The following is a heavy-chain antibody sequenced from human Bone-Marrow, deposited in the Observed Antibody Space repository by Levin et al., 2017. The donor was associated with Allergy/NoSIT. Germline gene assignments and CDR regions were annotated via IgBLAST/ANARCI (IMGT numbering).Heavy chain of an antibody. CDR3: ARGSIVVVPAADQGSYFDY. CDR2: INHSGST. D-gene: IGHD2-2*01. CDR1: GGSVSGYY. Sequence: NASETLSLTCAVYGGSVSGYYWSWIRQPPGKGLEWIGEINHSGSTNYNPSLKSRVTISVDTSKNQFSLKLSSVTAADTAVYYCARGSIVVVPAADQGSYFDYWGQGTLVTVSS. J-gene: IGHJ4*02. V-gene: IGHV4-34*01.